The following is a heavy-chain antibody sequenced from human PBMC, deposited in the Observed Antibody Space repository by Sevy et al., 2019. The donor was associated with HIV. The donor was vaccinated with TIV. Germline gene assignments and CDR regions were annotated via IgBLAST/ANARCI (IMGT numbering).Heavy chain of an antibody. CDR2: IYYSGST. V-gene: IGHV4-30-4*02. CDR3: ARGGGMVGGVPY. J-gene: IGHJ4*02. CDR1: GGSISSGDYY. D-gene: IGHD3-10*01. Sequence: SETLSLTCTVSGGSISSGDYYWSWIRQPPGKGLEWIGYIYYSGSTYYNPSLKSRVTISVDTSKNQFSLRLNSVTAADTAVYYWARGGGMVGGVPYWGQGTLVTVSS.